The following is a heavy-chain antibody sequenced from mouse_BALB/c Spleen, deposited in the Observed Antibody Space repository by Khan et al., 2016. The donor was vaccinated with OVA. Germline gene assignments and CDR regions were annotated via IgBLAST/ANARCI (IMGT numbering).Heavy chain of an antibody. V-gene: IGHV9-1*02. D-gene: IGHD3-3*01. CDR2: INTYTGEP. J-gene: IGHJ1*01. CDR1: GYTFTNYG. Sequence: QIQLVQSGPELKKPGETVKISCKASGYTFTNYGMNWVKQAPGKGLKWMGWINTYTGEPTYTADFKGRFAFSLDTSASTAYLQLNHLTYEDMATYYCARGASSWYFDVWGEGTTVTVSA. CDR3: ARGASSWYFDV.